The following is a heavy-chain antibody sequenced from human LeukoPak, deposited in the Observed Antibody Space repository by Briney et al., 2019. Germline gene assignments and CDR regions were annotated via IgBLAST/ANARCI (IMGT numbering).Heavy chain of an antibody. CDR3: TTDMKWNRGWFGGSAYYFDY. Sequence: GGSLRLSCAASGFTFSNAWMSWVRQAPGKGLEWVGRIKSKTDGGTTDYAAPVKGRFTISRDDSKNTLYLQMNSLKTEDTAVYYCTTDMKWNRGWFGGSAYYFDYWGQGTLVTVSS. D-gene: IGHD3-10*01. J-gene: IGHJ4*02. CDR2: IKSKTDGGTT. CDR1: GFTFSNAW. V-gene: IGHV3-15*01.